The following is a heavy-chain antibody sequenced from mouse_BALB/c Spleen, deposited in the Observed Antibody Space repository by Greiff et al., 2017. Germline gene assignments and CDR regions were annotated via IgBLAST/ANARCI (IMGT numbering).Heavy chain of an antibody. D-gene: IGHD2-2*01. V-gene: IGHV2-6-7*01. CDR1: GFSLTGYG. CDR2: IWGDGST. J-gene: IGHJ4*01. CDR3: ARWLPPDAMDY. Sequence: QVQLQQSGPGLVAPSQSLSITCTVSGFSLTGYGVNWVRQPPGKGLEWLGMIWGDGSTDYNSALKSRLSISKDNSKSQVFLKMNSLQTDDTARYYCARWLPPDAMDYWGQGTSVTVSS.